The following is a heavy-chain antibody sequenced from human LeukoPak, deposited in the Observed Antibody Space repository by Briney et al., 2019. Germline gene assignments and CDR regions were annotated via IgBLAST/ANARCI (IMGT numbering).Heavy chain of an antibody. J-gene: IGHJ4*02. CDR2: IYYSGST. D-gene: IGHD3/OR15-3a*01. V-gene: IGHV4-39*01. Sequence: PSETLSLTCTVSGGSISSSSYYWGWIRQPPGMGLEWIGSIYYSGSTYYNPSLKSRVTISVDTSKNQFSLKLSSVTAADTAVYYCAFSWTKTKTLDYWGQGTLSPSPQ. CDR1: GGSISSSSYY. CDR3: AFSWTKTKTLDY.